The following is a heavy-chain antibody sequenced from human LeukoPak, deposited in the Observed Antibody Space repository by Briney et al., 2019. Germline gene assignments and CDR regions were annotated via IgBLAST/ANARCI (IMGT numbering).Heavy chain of an antibody. V-gene: IGHV1-18*01. CDR3: ARVQGPYYYMDV. CDR2: ISAYNGNT. Sequence: ASVKVSCKASGYTFTSYGISWVRQAPGQGLEWMGWISAYNGNTNYAQKLQGRVTMTTDTSTSTVYMELRSLRSDDTAVYYCARVQGPYYYMDVWGKGTTVTVSS. J-gene: IGHJ6*03. CDR1: GYTFTSYG.